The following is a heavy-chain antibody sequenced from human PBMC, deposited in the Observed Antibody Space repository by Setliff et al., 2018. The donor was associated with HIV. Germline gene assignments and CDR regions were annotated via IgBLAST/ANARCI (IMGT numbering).Heavy chain of an antibody. CDR1: GYSFTRYW. D-gene: IGHD4-17*01. CDR2: IYPGDSDT. J-gene: IGHJ4*02. CDR3: ATLNPNYGDYCDY. V-gene: IGHV5-51*01. Sequence: GESLKISCKSSGYSFTRYWIAWVRQMPGKGLEWMGIIYPGDSDTRYSPSFQGQVTISADKAISTAYLQWSSLEASDTAMYYCATLNPNYGDYCDYWGQGTRVTVSS.